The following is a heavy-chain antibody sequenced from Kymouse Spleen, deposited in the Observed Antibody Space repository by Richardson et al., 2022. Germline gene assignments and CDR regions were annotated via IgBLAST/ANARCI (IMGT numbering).Heavy chain of an antibody. Sequence: QLQLQESGPGLVKPSETLSLTCTVSGGSISSSSYYWGWIRQPPGKGLEWIGSIYYSGSTYYNPSLKSRVTISVDTSKNQFSLKLSSVTAADTAVYYCARLTYYYGSGSYYYFDYWGQGTLVTVS. V-gene: IGHV4-39*01. CDR1: GGSISSSSYY. CDR3: ARLTYYYGSGSYYYFDY. D-gene: IGHD3-10*01. CDR2: IYYSGST. J-gene: IGHJ4*02.